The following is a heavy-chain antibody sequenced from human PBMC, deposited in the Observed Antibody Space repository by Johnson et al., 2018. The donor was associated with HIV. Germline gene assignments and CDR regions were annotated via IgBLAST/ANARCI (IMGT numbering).Heavy chain of an antibody. CDR1: GFTFDDYG. CDR2: ISYDGSNK. J-gene: IGHJ3*02. Sequence: VQLVESGGGVVRPGGSLRLSCAASGFTFDDYGMSWVRQVPGKGLEWVAVISYDGSNKYYADSVKGRFTISRDNAKNSLYLQMNSLRAEDTAVYYCARSSSSGAFDIWGQGTMVTVSS. V-gene: IGHV3-30*03. D-gene: IGHD6-6*01. CDR3: ARSSSSGAFDI.